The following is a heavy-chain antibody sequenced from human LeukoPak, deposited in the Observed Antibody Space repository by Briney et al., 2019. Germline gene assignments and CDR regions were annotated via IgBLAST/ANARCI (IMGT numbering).Heavy chain of an antibody. CDR2: ISYDGSNK. J-gene: IGHJ4*02. D-gene: IGHD3-10*01. Sequence: GRSLRLSCAASGFTFSSYAMHWVRQAPGKGLEWVAVISYDGSNKYYADSVKGRFTISRDNSKNTLYLQMNSLGAEDTAVYYCASLWPTFFDYWGQGTLVTVSS. CDR1: GFTFSSYA. CDR3: ASLWPTFFDY. V-gene: IGHV3-30-3*01.